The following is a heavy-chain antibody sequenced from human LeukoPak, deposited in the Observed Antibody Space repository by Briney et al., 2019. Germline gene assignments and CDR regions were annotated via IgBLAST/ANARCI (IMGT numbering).Heavy chain of an antibody. CDR1: GGSISSGDYY. CDR3: ARVPQAGTGYAFDI. D-gene: IGHD1-1*01. CDR2: IYYSGST. J-gene: IGHJ3*02. Sequence: PSQTLSLTCTVSGGSISSGDYYWSWIRQPPGKGLEWIGYIYYSGSTYYNPSLESRVTISVDTSKNQFSLKLSSVTAADTAVYYCARVPQAGTGYAFDIWGQGTMVTVSS. V-gene: IGHV4-30-4*01.